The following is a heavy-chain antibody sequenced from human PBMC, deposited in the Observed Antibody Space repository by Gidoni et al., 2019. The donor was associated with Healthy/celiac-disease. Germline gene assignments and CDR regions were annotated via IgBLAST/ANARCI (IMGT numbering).Heavy chain of an antibody. CDR1: GFTFSSYG. J-gene: IGHJ6*02. CDR3: AKDVPHRMGDGMDV. D-gene: IGHD2-8*01. V-gene: IGHV3-30*18. CDR2: ISYDGSNK. Sequence: VQLVESGGGVVQPGRSLRLSCAASGFTFSSYGVHWVRQAPGKGLEWVAVISYDGSNKYYADSVKGRFTIARYNSKNTLYLQMNSLRAEDTAVYYCAKDVPHRMGDGMDVWGQGTTVTVS.